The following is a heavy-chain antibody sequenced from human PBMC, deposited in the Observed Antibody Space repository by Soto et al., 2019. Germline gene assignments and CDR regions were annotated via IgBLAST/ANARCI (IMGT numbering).Heavy chain of an antibody. Sequence: AASVKVSCKASGYTFTSYYMHWVRQAPGQGLEWMGIINPSGGSTSYAQKFQGRVTMTTDTSTSTAYMELRSLRSDDTAVYYCARDKREMATIFDYWGQGTLVTVSS. CDR1: GYTFTSYY. V-gene: IGHV1-46*01. CDR2: INPSGGST. CDR3: ARDKREMATIFDY. D-gene: IGHD5-12*01. J-gene: IGHJ4*02.